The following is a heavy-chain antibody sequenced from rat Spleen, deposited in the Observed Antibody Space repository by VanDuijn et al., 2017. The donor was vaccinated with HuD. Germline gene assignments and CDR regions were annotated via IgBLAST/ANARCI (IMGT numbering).Heavy chain of an antibody. CDR3: ARQGY. Sequence: EVQLVESGGGLVQPGRSMILSCAASGFTYSNYVMAWFRQAPTKGLEWVATISYDGITTYYRDSVRGRFTISSDNAKTTLYLQMDGLRSEDTATYYCARQGYWGQGVMVTVSS. J-gene: IGHJ2*01. V-gene: IGHV5-29*01. CDR2: ISYDGITT. CDR1: GFTYSNYV.